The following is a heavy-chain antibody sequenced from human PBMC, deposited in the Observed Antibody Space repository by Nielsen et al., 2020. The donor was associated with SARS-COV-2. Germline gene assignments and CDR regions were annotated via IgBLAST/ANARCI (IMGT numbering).Heavy chain of an antibody. CDR1: GFTFSSYA. J-gene: IGHJ4*02. CDR3: ARDGGGYIDY. CDR2: ISYDGSNK. D-gene: IGHD5-12*01. Sequence: GGSLRLSCAASGFTFSSYAMHWVRQAPGKGLEWVAVISYDGSNKYYADSVKGRFTISRDNSKNTLYLQMNSLRAEDTAVYYCARDGGGYIDYWGQGTLVTVSS. V-gene: IGHV3-30*04.